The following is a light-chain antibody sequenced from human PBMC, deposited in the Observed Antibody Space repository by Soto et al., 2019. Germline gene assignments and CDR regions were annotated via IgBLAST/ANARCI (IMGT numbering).Light chain of an antibody. Sequence: DIHITPSPSTLPAAVGDRGTLPCRASQSISNWLAWYQQKPGKAPNLLIYDASSLQSGVPSRFSGSGFGTEFTLTISSLQPGDFATYYCQQYSSRSTFGQGTKVDIK. CDR3: QQYSSRST. J-gene: IGKJ1*01. CDR1: QSISNW. CDR2: DAS. V-gene: IGKV1-5*01.